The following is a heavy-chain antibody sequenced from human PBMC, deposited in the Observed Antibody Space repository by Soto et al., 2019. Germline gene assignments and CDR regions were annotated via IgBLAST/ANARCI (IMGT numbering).Heavy chain of an antibody. CDR3: AKESLLYSSGWYGWYFDY. V-gene: IGHV3-30*18. J-gene: IGHJ4*02. D-gene: IGHD6-19*01. Sequence: ESGGGVVQPGRSLRLSCAASGFTFSSYGMHWVRQAPGKGLEWVAVISYDGSNKCYADSVKGRFTISRDNSKNTLYLQMNSLRAEDTAVYYCAKESLLYSSGWYGWYFDYWGQGTLVTVSS. CDR1: GFTFSSYG. CDR2: ISYDGSNK.